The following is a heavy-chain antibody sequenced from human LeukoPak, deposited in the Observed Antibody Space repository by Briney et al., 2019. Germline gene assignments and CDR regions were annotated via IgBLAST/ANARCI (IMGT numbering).Heavy chain of an antibody. Sequence: GGALRLSCVDSGFTFTNAWMSWVRQGPGKGLEWIGRIKSKTDGGTTDYAAPVKGRFTISRDDSKNTLYLQINSLKTEDTAVYYCTTGQLVLPSHEYYFDYWGQGTLVTVSS. D-gene: IGHD6-13*01. V-gene: IGHV3-15*01. CDR2: IKSKTDGGTT. J-gene: IGHJ4*02. CDR1: GFTFTNAW. CDR3: TTGQLVLPSHEYYFDY.